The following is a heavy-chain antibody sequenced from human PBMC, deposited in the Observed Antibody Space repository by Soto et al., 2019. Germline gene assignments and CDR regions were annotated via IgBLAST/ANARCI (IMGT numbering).Heavy chain of an antibody. D-gene: IGHD1-26*01. CDR2: IWFDGNTK. V-gene: IGHV3-33*01. Sequence: PRGSMRLSCAASGFTFSSYGLHGGRQAPGKGLEWVAVIWFDGNTKNYADSVKGRFTISRDNSKNTVYLQMNSLRAEDTAIYYCARDSGTYPDYYYGMDVWGQGTAVTVSS. J-gene: IGHJ6*02. CDR3: ARDSGTYPDYYYGMDV. CDR1: GFTFSSYG.